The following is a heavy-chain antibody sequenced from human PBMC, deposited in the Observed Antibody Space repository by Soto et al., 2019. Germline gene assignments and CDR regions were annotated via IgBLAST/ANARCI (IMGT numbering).Heavy chain of an antibody. CDR1: GFMFDDFA. J-gene: IGHJ5*02. V-gene: IGHV3-9*01. CDR3: AEATNVVTHWFDP. CDR2: ISWNSGDV. Sequence: EVQLVESGGGLVQPGRSLRLSCAASGFMFDDFAMHWVRQAPGKGLEWVSGISWNSGDVAYADSVKGRFTISRDNAKHSVYLHLNSLRPEDTALYYCAEATNVVTHWFDPWGQGTLVTVSS. D-gene: IGHD3-22*01.